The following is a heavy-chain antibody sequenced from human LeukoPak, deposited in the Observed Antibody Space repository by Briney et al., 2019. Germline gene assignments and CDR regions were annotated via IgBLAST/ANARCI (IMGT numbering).Heavy chain of an antibody. CDR2: INSDGSST. J-gene: IGHJ4*02. CDR1: GFTFSIYW. CDR3: ARDDFWSGYSPIYYFDY. V-gene: IGHV3-74*01. Sequence: GGSLRLSCAASGFTFSIYWMHWVRQPPGKGLVWVSRINSDGSSTSYADSVKGRFTISRDNAKNSLYLQMNSLRAGDTAVYYCARDDFWSGYSPIYYFDYWGQGTLVTVSS. D-gene: IGHD3-3*01.